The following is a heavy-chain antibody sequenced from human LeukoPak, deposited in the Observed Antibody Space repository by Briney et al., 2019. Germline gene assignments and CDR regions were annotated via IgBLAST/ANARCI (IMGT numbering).Heavy chain of an antibody. CDR3: ARDQGSGWSRELWFDP. D-gene: IGHD6-19*01. CDR2: ISGSGGST. J-gene: IGHJ5*02. Sequence: PGGSLRLSCAASGFTFSSYAMSWVRQAPGKGLEWVSAISGSGGSTYYADSVKGRFTISRDNAKNSLYLQMNSLRAEDTAVYYCARDQGSGWSRELWFDPWGQGTLVTVSS. CDR1: GFTFSSYA. V-gene: IGHV3-23*01.